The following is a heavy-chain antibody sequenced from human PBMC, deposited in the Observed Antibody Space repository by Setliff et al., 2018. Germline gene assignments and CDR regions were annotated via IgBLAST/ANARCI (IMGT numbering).Heavy chain of an antibody. V-gene: IGHV1-69*06. CDR3: ARGRHPPWSGYPYYYMDV. Sequence: SVKVSCKASGGTFSSYAISWVRQAPGRGLEWMGRIIPIFGTANYAQKFQGRVTITADKSTSTAYMELSSLRSEDTAVYYCARGRHPPWSGYPYYYMDVWGKGTTVTVS. CDR2: IIPIFGTA. J-gene: IGHJ6*03. CDR1: GGTFSSYA. D-gene: IGHD3-3*01.